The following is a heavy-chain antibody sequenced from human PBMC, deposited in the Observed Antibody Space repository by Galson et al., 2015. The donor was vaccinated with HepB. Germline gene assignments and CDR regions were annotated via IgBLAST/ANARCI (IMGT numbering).Heavy chain of an antibody. CDR3: VRSGPYSSTWSSFDY. CDR1: GFTFSSHA. Sequence: SLRLSCAASGFTFSSHALNWVRQAPGKGLGWVSSISESATYTFYADSVKGRFTISRDNAKNSLYLQLNSLRAEDTAVYYCVRSGPYSSTWSSFDYWGQGTLVTVSS. V-gene: IGHV3-21*06. CDR2: ISESATYT. J-gene: IGHJ4*02. D-gene: IGHD6-13*01.